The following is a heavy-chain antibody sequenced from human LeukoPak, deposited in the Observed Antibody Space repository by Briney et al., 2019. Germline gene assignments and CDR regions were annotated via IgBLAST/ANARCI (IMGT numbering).Heavy chain of an antibody. D-gene: IGHD3-9*01. CDR2: IYYSGST. J-gene: IGHJ4*02. Sequence: TSETLSLTCTVSGGSISSYYWSWIRQPPGKGLEWIGYIYYSGSTNYNPSLKSRVTISVDTSKKQFSLKLTSVTAADTAVYYCARGVVLTGYPLDFWGRGTLVTVSS. CDR1: GGSISSYY. V-gene: IGHV4-59*01. CDR3: ARGVVLTGYPLDF.